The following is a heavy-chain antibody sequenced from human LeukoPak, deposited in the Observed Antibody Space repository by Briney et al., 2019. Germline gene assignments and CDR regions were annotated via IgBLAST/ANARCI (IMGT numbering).Heavy chain of an antibody. D-gene: IGHD2-15*01. CDR3: ARGPSSSGGRLRWFDP. V-gene: IGHV3-23*01. CDR1: GFTFSNSA. J-gene: IGHJ5*02. Sequence: PGGSLRLSCVVPGFTFSNSAMNWVRQAPGKGLEWVSVTTDDGDSTYYADSVRGRFTISRDNSKNTLYLQMNSLGADDTAVYYCARGPSSSGGRLRWFDPWGQGILVTVSS. CDR2: TTDDGDST.